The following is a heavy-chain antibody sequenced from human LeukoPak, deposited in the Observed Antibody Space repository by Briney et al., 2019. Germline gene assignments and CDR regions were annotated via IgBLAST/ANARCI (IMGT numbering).Heavy chain of an antibody. Sequence: SETLSLTCTVSGGSISSGDYYWSWIRQPPGKGLEWIGYIYYSGSTYYNPSLKSRVTISVDTSKNQFSLELSSVTAADTAVYYCASSNYYYGSGSYPTIDYWGQGTLVTVSS. V-gene: IGHV4-30-4*08. J-gene: IGHJ4*02. CDR3: ASSNYYYGSGSYPTIDY. CDR1: GGSISSGDYY. D-gene: IGHD3-10*01. CDR2: IYYSGST.